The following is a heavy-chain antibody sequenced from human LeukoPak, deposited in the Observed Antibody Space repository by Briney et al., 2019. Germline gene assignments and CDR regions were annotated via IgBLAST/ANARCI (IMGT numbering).Heavy chain of an antibody. CDR2: IYYSGST. CDR1: GGSISSGGYY. J-gene: IGHJ2*01. D-gene: IGHD3-3*01. CDR3: ARDRYDFWSGYPYWHFDL. V-gene: IGHV4-31*03. Sequence: SQTLSLTCTVSGGSISSGGYYWSWIRQHPGKGLEWIGYIYYSGSTYYNPSLKSRVTISVDTSKNQFSLKLSSVTAADTAVYYCARDRYDFWSGYPYWHFDLWGRGTLVTVSS.